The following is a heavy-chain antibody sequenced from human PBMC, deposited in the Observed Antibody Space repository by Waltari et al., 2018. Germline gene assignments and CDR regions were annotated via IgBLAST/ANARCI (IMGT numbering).Heavy chain of an antibody. Sequence: EVQLVESGGGLVQPGRSLRLSCAASGFTFDDYAMHWVRQATGKGLEWVSGISWNSGSIGYADSVKGRFTISRDNAKNSLYLQMNSLRAEDTALYYCAKDRASSSGWYGRGPFDYWGQGTLVTVSS. D-gene: IGHD6-19*01. CDR3: AKDRASSSGWYGRGPFDY. CDR1: GFTFDDYA. J-gene: IGHJ4*02. V-gene: IGHV3-9*01. CDR2: ISWNSGSI.